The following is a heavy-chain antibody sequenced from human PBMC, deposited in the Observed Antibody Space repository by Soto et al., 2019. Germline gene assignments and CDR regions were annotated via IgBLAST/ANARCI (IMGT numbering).Heavy chain of an antibody. CDR3: ARQDYYMDV. Sequence: SETLSLTCTVSGGSISNYYWSWIRQPPGKGLEWIGYIYYSGSTNYNPSLKSRVTISVDTSKNQFSLKLSSVTAADTAVYYCARQDYYMDVWGKGTTVTVSS. CDR1: GGSISNYY. CDR2: IYYSGST. V-gene: IGHV4-59*08. J-gene: IGHJ6*03.